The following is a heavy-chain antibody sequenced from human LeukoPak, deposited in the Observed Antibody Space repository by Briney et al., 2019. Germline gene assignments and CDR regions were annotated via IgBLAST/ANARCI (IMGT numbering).Heavy chain of an antibody. CDR1: GFTFSSYG. D-gene: IGHD6-13*01. CDR3: AKGTYSSSREYFQH. CDR2: IRYDGSNK. J-gene: IGHJ1*01. Sequence: GGSLRLSCAASGFTFSSYGMHWVRQAPGKGLEWVAFIRYDGSNKYYADSVKGRFTISRDNSKNTLYLQMNSLRAEDTAVYYCAKGTYSSSREYFQHWGQGTLVTVSS. V-gene: IGHV3-30*02.